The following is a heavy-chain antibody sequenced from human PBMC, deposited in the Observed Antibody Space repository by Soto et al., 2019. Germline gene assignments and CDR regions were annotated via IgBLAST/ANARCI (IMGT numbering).Heavy chain of an antibody. D-gene: IGHD3-22*01. CDR2: IYYSGST. Sequence: QVQLQESGPGLVKPSETLSLTCTVSGGSVSSGSYYWSWIRQPPGKGLEWIGYIYYSGSTNYNPSLTSRVTISVDTSKNQFSLKLSSVTAADTAVYYCARVGLNYYDSSGYYPIDYWGQGTLVTVSS. CDR1: GGSVSSGSYY. V-gene: IGHV4-61*01. J-gene: IGHJ4*02. CDR3: ARVGLNYYDSSGYYPIDY.